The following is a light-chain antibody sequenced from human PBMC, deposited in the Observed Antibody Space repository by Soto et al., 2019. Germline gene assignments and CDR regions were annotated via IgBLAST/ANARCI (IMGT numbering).Light chain of an antibody. CDR3: QQYGSSYT. Sequence: EIVLTQSPGTLSLSPGERATLSCRASQSVSSSYLAWYQQKPGQAPKLLIYGASRRATGIPDRFSGSGSGTDFTLTISRLEPEDFAVYYCQQYGSSYTFGQGTKLEIK. CDR1: QSVSSSY. CDR2: GAS. V-gene: IGKV3-20*01. J-gene: IGKJ2*01.